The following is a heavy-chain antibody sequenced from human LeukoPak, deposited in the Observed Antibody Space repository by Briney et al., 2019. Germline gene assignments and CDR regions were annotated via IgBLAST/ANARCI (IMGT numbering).Heavy chain of an antibody. CDR1: GFTFSHAW. Sequence: PGGSLRLSCAGSGFTFSHAWMSWVRQAPGKGLEWVSSINILSNYIYYADSVKGRFTISRDNAKNSLYLQMNSLRAEDTAVYYCARDSHSSSWYSEFDYWGQGTLVTVSS. J-gene: IGHJ4*02. CDR3: ARDSHSSSWYSEFDY. V-gene: IGHV3-21*01. CDR2: INILSNYI. D-gene: IGHD6-13*01.